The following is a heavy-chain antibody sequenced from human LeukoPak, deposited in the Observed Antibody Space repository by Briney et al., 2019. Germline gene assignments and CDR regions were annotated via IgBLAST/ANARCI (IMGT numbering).Heavy chain of an antibody. CDR3: AKDRVAVAGSYYFDY. CDR1: GFTFSSYA. V-gene: IGHV3-23*01. Sequence: GGSLRLSCAASGFTFSSYAMSWVRQAPGKGLEWVSAISGSGGSTYYAGSVKGRFTISRDNSKNTLYLQMNSLRAEDTAVYYCAKDRVAVAGSYYFDYWGQGTLVTVSS. D-gene: IGHD6-19*01. J-gene: IGHJ4*02. CDR2: ISGSGGST.